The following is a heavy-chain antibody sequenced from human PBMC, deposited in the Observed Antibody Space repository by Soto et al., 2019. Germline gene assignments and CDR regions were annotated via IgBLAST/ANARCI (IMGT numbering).Heavy chain of an antibody. CDR2: ISGNGGST. D-gene: IGHD3-10*01. J-gene: IGHJ4*02. CDR3: VKDQLYYYGSGSYYDY. CDR1: GFTFSSYA. Sequence: PGGSLRLSCSASGFTFSSYAMHWVRQAPGKGLEYVSAISGNGGSTYYADSVKGRFTISRDNSKTTVYLQMSSLRAEDTAVYYCVKDQLYYYGSGSYYDYWGQGTLVTVSS. V-gene: IGHV3-64D*06.